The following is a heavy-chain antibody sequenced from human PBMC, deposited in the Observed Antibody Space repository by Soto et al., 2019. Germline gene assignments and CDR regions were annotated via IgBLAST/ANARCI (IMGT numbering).Heavy chain of an antibody. J-gene: IGHJ5*02. CDR1: GYTFSSYD. Sequence: QVQLVQSGAAVKKPGASVKVSCKASGYTFSSYDINWVRQATGQGLEWMGWMNPNSGNTGYAQKFQGRVTMTRNTSISTAYIELSILRSEDTAIYYCAGAQPVRGVDPWGQGTLVTVSS. CDR2: MNPNSGNT. CDR3: AGAQPVRGVDP. D-gene: IGHD6-13*01. V-gene: IGHV1-8*01.